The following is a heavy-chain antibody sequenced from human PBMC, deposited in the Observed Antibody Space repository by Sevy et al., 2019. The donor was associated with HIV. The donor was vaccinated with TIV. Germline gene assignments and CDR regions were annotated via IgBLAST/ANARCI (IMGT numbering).Heavy chain of an antibody. Sequence: GGSLRLSCAASGFTFSGSAMHWVRQASGKWLEWVGRIRSKANSYATAYAASVKGRFTISRDDSKNTAYLQMNSLKTEDTAVYYCTRQYSNFDYWGQGTLVTVSS. D-gene: IGHD4-4*01. J-gene: IGHJ4*02. V-gene: IGHV3-73*01. CDR2: IRSKANSYAT. CDR1: GFTFSGSA. CDR3: TRQYSNFDY.